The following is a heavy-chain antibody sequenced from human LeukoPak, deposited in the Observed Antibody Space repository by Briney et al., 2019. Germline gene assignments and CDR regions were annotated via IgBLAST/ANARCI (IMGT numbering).Heavy chain of an antibody. CDR3: VRQGGSYWDWFDP. D-gene: IGHD2-15*01. J-gene: IGHJ5*02. Sequence: SETLSLTCAVSGYSISSGYYWGWIRQPPGKGLDWIGSIYHSGNTYYNPSLKSRVTISVDTSKNQFSLKLSSVTAADTAVYYCVRQGGSYWDWFDPWGQGTLVTVSS. CDR2: IYHSGNT. V-gene: IGHV4-38-2*01. CDR1: GYSISSGYY.